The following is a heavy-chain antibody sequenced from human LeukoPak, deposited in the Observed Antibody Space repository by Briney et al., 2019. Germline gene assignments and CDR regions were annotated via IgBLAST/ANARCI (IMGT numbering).Heavy chain of an antibody. CDR3: ARTRTRYCTNGVCTFDY. CDR2: INTNTGNP. CDR1: GYTFTSYA. V-gene: IGHV7-4-1*01. Sequence: GASVKVSCKASGYTFTSYAMNWVRQAPGQGLEWMGWINTNTGNPTYAQGFTGRFVFSLDTSVSTAYLQIGSLKAEDTAVYYCARTRTRYCTNGVCTFDYWGQGTLVTVSS. D-gene: IGHD2-8*01. J-gene: IGHJ4*02.